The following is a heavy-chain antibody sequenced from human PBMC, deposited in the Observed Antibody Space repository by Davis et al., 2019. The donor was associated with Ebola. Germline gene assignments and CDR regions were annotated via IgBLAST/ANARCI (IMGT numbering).Heavy chain of an antibody. V-gene: IGHV3-30-3*01. CDR2: MSYDGSSK. D-gene: IGHD3-10*01. Sequence: PGGSLRLSCAASGFTFSSYATHWVRQTPGKGLEWVSAMSYDGSSKYYADSVKGRFTISRDNSKNTRYLQMNSLRAEDTAVYYCAREFRVKSAAFDIWGQGRMVTVSS. CDR3: AREFRVKSAAFDI. J-gene: IGHJ3*02. CDR1: GFTFSSYA.